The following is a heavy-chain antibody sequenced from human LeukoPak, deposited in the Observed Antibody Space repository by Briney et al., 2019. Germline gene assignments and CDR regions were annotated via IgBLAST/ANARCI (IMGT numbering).Heavy chain of an antibody. CDR2: ISWNSGSI. V-gene: IGHV3-9*01. CDR3: AKSNCSSTSCYDGFNWFDP. D-gene: IGHD2-2*01. J-gene: IGHJ5*02. Sequence: LTGGSLRLSCAASGFTFDDYAMHWVRQAPGKGLEWVSGISWNSGSIGYADSVKGRFTTSRDNAKNSLYLQMNSLRAEDTALYYCAKSNCSSTSCYDGFNWFDPWGQGTLVTVSS. CDR1: GFTFDDYA.